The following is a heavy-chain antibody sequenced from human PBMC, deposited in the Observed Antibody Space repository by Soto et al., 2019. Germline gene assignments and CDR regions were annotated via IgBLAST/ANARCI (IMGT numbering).Heavy chain of an antibody. CDR1: GGSFSGYY. CDR3: ARPDGGWPNGKRTVHNWFDP. D-gene: IGHD6-19*01. V-gene: IGHV4-34*01. J-gene: IGHJ5*02. Sequence: PSETLSLTCAVYGGSFSGYYWSWIRQPPGKGLEWIGEINHSGSTNYNPSLKSRVTISVDTSKNQFSLKLSSVTAADTAVYYCARPDGGWPNGKRTVHNWFDPWGQGTLVTVSS. CDR2: INHSGST.